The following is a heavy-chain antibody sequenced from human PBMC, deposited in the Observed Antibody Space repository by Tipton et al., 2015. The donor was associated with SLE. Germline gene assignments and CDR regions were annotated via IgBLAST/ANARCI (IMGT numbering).Heavy chain of an antibody. Sequence: TLSLTCAVYGGSFSGYYWTWIRQAPGKGLEWIGEINHSGSTNYNPSLKSRVTISVDTSKNQFSLKVTSVTAADTAVYYCARDRVAVAQPMDVWGQGTMVTVSS. CDR1: GGSFSGYY. J-gene: IGHJ3*01. CDR2: INHSGST. CDR3: ARDRVAVAQPMDV. V-gene: IGHV4-34*01. D-gene: IGHD6-19*01.